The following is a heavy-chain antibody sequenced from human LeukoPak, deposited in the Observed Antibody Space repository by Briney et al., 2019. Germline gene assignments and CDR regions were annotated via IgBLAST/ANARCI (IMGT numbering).Heavy chain of an antibody. D-gene: IGHD2-2*03. Sequence: SETLSLTCTVSGGSISSYYWSWIRQPAGKGLEWIGRIYTSGSTNYNPSLKSRVTMSVDTSKNQFSLKLSSVTAADTAVYYCARDTGYCSSTSCYELDYWGQGTLVTVSS. CDR1: GGSISSYY. CDR2: IYTSGST. CDR3: ARDTGYCSSTSCYELDY. V-gene: IGHV4-4*07. J-gene: IGHJ4*02.